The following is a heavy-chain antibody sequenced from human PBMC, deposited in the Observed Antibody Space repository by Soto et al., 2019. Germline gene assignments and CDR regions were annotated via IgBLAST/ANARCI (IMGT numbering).Heavy chain of an antibody. CDR3: ARVGYDSSWAFDY. CDR2: FSFTGIT. Sequence: SETLSLTCTVSGGSIGSYYWNWIRQPPGQGLEWLGYFSFTGITNYNPSLGSRVTISADTSRNQFSLKLNSVSAADTAVYFCARVGYDSSWAFDYWGRGTLVT. J-gene: IGHJ4*02. CDR1: GGSIGSYY. D-gene: IGHD6-13*01. V-gene: IGHV4-4*08.